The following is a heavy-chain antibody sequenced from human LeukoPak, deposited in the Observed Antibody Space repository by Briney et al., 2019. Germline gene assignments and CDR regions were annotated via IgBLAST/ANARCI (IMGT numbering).Heavy chain of an antibody. CDR1: GFTVSSNY. J-gene: IGHJ4*02. Sequence: GGSLRLSCVASGFTVSSNYMSWVRQAPGKGLEWVSVIYSGGSTYYADSVKGRFTISRDNSKNTLYLQMNSLRAEDTAVYYCARGINDYGDYDPHDWGQGTLVTVSS. D-gene: IGHD4-17*01. CDR2: IYSGGST. V-gene: IGHV3-53*01. CDR3: ARGINDYGDYDPHD.